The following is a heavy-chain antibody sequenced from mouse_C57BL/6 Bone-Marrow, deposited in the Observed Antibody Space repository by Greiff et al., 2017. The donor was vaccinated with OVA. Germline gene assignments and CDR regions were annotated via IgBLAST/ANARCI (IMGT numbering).Heavy chain of an antibody. CDR2: IDPENGDT. CDR3: STFKLWFDY. J-gene: IGHJ2*01. CDR1: GFNIKDDY. D-gene: IGHD4-1*01. V-gene: IGHV14-4*01. Sequence: EVQLQQSGAELVRPGASVKLSCTASGFNIKDDYMHWVKQRPEQGLEWIGWIDPENGDTEYASKFQGKATITADTSSNTAYLQLSSLTSEDTAVYYCSTFKLWFDYWGQGTTLTVSS.